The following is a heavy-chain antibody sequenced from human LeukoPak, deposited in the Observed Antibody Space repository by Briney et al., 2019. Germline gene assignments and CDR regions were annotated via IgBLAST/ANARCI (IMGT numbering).Heavy chain of an antibody. V-gene: IGHV1-3*01. CDR3: ARSTSDYGDPYYFDY. CDR2: INAGNGNT. J-gene: IGHJ4*02. CDR1: GYTFTSYA. Sequence: GASVKVSCKASGYTFTSYAMHWVRQAPGQRLEWMGWINAGNGNTKYSQKFQGRVTITRDTSASTAYMELSSLRSEDTAVYYCARSTSDYGDPYYFDYWGQGTLVTVSS. D-gene: IGHD4-17*01.